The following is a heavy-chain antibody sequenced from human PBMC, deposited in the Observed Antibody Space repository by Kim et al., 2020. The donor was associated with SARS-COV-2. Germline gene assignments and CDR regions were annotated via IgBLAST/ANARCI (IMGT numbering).Heavy chain of an antibody. D-gene: IGHD2-15*01. V-gene: IGHV3-30*04. J-gene: IGHJ3*02. Sequence: GGSLRLSCAASGFTFSSYAMHWVRQAPGKGLEWVAVISYDGSNKYYADSVKGRFTISRDNSKNTLYLQMNSLRAEDTAVYYCAREGRVGIVVVVAVTRGAFDIWGQGTMVTVSS. CDR1: GFTFSSYA. CDR3: AREGRVGIVVVVAVTRGAFDI. CDR2: ISYDGSNK.